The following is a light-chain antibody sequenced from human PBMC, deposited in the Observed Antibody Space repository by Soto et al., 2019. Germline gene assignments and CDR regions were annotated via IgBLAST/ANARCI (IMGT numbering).Light chain of an antibody. Sequence: QSVLTQPASVSGSPGQSITISCTGTSSDVGGYNYVSWYQQHPGKAPKLMIYDVSNRPSGVSNRFSGSKSGNTASLTISGLQAEDEADNYSSSYTSSSTYVFGAGTKATV. CDR2: DVS. J-gene: IGLJ1*01. CDR1: SSDVGGYNY. CDR3: SSYTSSSTYV. V-gene: IGLV2-14*01.